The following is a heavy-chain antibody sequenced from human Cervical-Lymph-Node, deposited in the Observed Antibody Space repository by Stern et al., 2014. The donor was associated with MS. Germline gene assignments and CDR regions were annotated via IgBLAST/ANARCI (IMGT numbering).Heavy chain of an antibody. J-gene: IGHJ4*02. CDR2: TTPLFGTA. V-gene: IGHV1-69*01. Sequence: QLVQSGAEVKKPGSSVKVSCKASGDIFSNLDIGWVRQAPGQGPEWLGGTTPLFGTANYAQNFQGRVKFSADDSTSTTYMELSSLRSEDTAVYYCARHQAGIAADWGQGTLVTVSS. CDR1: GDIFSNLD. D-gene: IGHD6-13*01. CDR3: ARHQAGIAAD.